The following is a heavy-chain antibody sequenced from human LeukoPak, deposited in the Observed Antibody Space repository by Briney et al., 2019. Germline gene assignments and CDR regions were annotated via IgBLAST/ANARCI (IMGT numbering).Heavy chain of an antibody. CDR3: ARAPGSPVSVAARPYYFDF. D-gene: IGHD6-6*01. CDR1: GFTFSNYA. V-gene: IGHV3-23*01. J-gene: IGHJ4*02. Sequence: PGGSLRLSCAASGFTFSNYALAWVRQAPGKGLEWVSIISSTGSGGATYYADSVKGRFTISRDSPKNTLYVQMNSIRAEDTAVYYCARAPGSPVSVAARPYYFDFWGQGTLVTVSS. CDR2: ISSTGSGGAT.